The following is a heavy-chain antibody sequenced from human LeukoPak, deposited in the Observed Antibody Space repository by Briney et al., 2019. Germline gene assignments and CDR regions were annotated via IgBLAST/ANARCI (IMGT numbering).Heavy chain of an antibody. CDR1: GFTFSTSA. D-gene: IGHD1-26*01. CDR3: AATLGGSYSDY. CDR2: IVAGSGNT. Sequence: GASVKVSCKASGFTFSTSAMQWVRQARGQRLGWIGWIVAGSGNTNYAQKFQGRVSITREMSTNTAYMEMSGLTSEDTAVYYCAATLGGSYSDYWGQGTLVTVSS. J-gene: IGHJ4*02. V-gene: IGHV1-58*02.